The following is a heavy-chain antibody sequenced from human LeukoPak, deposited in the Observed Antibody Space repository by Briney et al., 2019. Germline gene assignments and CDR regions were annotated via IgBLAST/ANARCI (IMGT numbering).Heavy chain of an antibody. CDR1: GGSISSYY. CDR3: ARAFSGSYLYYFDY. Sequence: SETLSLTCTVSGGSISSYYWSWIRQPAGKGLEWIGRIYTSGSTNYNPSLKSRVTISIDKSKNQFSLKLTSVTAADTAVYYCARAFSGSYLYYFDYWGQGTLVTVSS. J-gene: IGHJ4*02. D-gene: IGHD1-26*01. CDR2: IYTSGST. V-gene: IGHV4-4*07.